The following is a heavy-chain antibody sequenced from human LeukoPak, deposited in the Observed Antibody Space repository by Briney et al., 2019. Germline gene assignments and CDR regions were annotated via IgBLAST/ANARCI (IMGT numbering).Heavy chain of an antibody. V-gene: IGHV4-31*03. CDR1: GGSISSGGYY. J-gene: IGHJ5*02. Sequence: SETLSLTCTVSGGSISSGGYYWSWIRQHPGKGLEWIGYIYYSGSTYYNPSLKSRVTISVDTSKNQFSLKLSSVTAADTAVYYCARFPYCYDSSGYYWFDPWGQGTLVTVSS. CDR2: IYYSGST. D-gene: IGHD3-22*01. CDR3: ARFPYCYDSSGYYWFDP.